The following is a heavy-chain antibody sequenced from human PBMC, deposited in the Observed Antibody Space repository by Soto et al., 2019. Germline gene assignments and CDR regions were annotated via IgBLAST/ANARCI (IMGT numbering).Heavy chain of an antibody. CDR3: ARGAGYCSSTSCYTPDYYYGMDV. CDR2: IIPIFGTA. V-gene: IGHV1-69*13. CDR1: GGTFSSYA. J-gene: IGHJ6*02. D-gene: IGHD2-2*02. Sequence: ASVKVSCKASGGTFSSYAISWVRQAPGQGLEWMGGIIPIFGTANYAQKFQGRVTITADESTSTAYMELSSLRSEDTAVYYCARGAGYCSSTSCYTPDYYYGMDVWGQGTMVTVYS.